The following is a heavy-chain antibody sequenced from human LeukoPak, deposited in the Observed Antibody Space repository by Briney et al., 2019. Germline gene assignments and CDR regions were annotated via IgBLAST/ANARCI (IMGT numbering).Heavy chain of an antibody. D-gene: IGHD2/OR15-2a*01. CDR1: GFTFSSYS. CDR3: ARDTFVSFDY. V-gene: IGHV3-48*01. CDR2: ISSSSSTI. Sequence: GGSLRLSCAASGFTFSSYSMNWVRQAPGKGLEWVSYISSSSSTIYYAASVKGRFTISRDNAKNSLYLQMNSLRAEDTAVYYCARDTFVSFDYWGQGTLVTVSS. J-gene: IGHJ4*02.